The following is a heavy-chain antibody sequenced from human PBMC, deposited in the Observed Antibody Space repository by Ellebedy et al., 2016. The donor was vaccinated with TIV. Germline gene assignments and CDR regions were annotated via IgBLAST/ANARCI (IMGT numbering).Heavy chain of an antibody. V-gene: IGHV4-59*01. D-gene: IGHD3-10*01. CDR1: GGSISSYY. J-gene: IGHJ4*02. CDR3: ARDRLGGGVDY. CDR2: IYYSGST. Sequence: MPSETLSLTCTVSGGSISSYYWSWIRQPPGKGLEWIGYIYYSGSTNYNPSLKSRVTISVDTSKNQFSLKLSSVTAADTAVYYCARDRLGGGVDYWGQGTLVTVSS.